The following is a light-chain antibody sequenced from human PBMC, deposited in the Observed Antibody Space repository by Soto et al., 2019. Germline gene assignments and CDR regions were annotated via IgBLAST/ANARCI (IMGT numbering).Light chain of an antibody. CDR2: KAS. CDR1: ERISTW. Sequence: DIQMTQSPSTLSAFVGDRVTITCRASERISTWLAWYQQKPGKPPKLMISKASTLESGVTSRFSGSGSGADFTLTVSGLQPEDVAVYYCQQYRAYSWTFGQGAKVEI. V-gene: IGKV1-5*03. J-gene: IGKJ1*01. CDR3: QQYRAYSWT.